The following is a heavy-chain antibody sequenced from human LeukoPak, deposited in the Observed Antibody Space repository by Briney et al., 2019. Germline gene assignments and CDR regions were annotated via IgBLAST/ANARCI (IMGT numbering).Heavy chain of an antibody. CDR3: ARGSFSIAAAGTKFGY. V-gene: IGHV4-34*01. CDR2: INHSGSN. CDR1: GGSFSGYY. J-gene: IGHJ4*02. Sequence: PSETLSLTCAVYGGSFSGYYWSWIRQPPGKGLEWIGEINHSGSNNYNPSLKRRVTISVETFKNQFCLKLSFVTGADRAVYYCARGSFSIAAAGTKFGYWGQGTLVTVSS. D-gene: IGHD6-13*01.